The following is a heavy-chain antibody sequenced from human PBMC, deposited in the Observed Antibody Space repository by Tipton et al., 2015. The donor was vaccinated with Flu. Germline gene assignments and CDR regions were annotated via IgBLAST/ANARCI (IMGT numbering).Heavy chain of an antibody. Sequence: TLSLTCAVSDFSIRSGYYWGWIRQPPGKGLEWIGNVFHNGASYNPSLKSRVTMSLDTSKNQVSLKVNSVTAADTALYCCARHSSTWTDSYFDQWGQGILVTVSS. J-gene: IGHJ4*02. CDR2: VFHNGA. D-gene: IGHD6-19*01. V-gene: IGHV4-38-2*01. CDR1: DFSIRSGYY. CDR3: ARHSSTWTDSYFDQ.